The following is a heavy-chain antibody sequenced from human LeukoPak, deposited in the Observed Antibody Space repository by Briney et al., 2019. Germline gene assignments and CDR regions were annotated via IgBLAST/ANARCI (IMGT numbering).Heavy chain of an antibody. D-gene: IGHD3-22*01. CDR3: ARDNAYYDSSGYSTYYYYYMDV. J-gene: IGHJ6*03. CDR2: VSGSGRGENT. CDR1: GFTFSSYE. Sequence: GGSLRLSCAASGFTFSSYEMNWVRRAPGKGLEWVSNVSGSGRGENTYYADSVKGRFTISRDNSKNTLILQMNSLRAEDTAVYYCARDNAYYDSSGYSTYYYYYMDVWGKGTTVTISS. V-gene: IGHV3-23*01.